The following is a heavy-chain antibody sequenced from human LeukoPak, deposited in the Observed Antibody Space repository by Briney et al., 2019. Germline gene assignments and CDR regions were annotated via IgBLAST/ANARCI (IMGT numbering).Heavy chain of an antibody. D-gene: IGHD3-22*01. V-gene: IGHV3-20*04. CDR1: GFTFDDYG. J-gene: IGHJ4*02. CDR2: ISWNGGST. Sequence: GGSLRLSCAASGFTFDDYGMSWVRQAPGKGLEWVCGISWNGGSTGYADSVKGRFTISRDNAKNSLYLQMNSLRTEDTALYYCARDYDSSGYQSDYSDYWGQGTLVTVSS. CDR3: ARDYDSSGYQSDYSDY.